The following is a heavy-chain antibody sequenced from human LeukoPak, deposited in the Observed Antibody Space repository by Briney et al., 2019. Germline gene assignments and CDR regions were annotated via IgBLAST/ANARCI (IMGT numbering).Heavy chain of an antibody. CDR1: GYTFTSYY. J-gene: IGHJ4*02. Sequence: ASVKVSCKASGYTFTSYYIHWVRQAPGEGLEWMGIINPSGGSTSYAQKFQGRVTMTRDTSISTAYMELSRLRSDDTAVYYCARGPSPSSSQYLDYWGQGTLVTVSS. D-gene: IGHD6-6*01. V-gene: IGHV1-46*01. CDR2: INPSGGST. CDR3: ARGPSPSSSQYLDY.